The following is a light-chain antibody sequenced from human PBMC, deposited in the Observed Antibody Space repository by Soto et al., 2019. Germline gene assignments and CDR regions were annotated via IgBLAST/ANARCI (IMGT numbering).Light chain of an antibody. CDR2: DVS. CDR1: SRDVGGYTY. Sequence: QSALTQPASVSGSPGQAITISCTGTSRDVGGYTYVSWYQQHPGKAPKFIIYDVSNRPSGVSNRFSGSKSGNTASLTISGLQAEDEADYYCSTYTTSNTRQLVFVTGTKVTV. V-gene: IGLV2-14*01. J-gene: IGLJ1*01. CDR3: STYTTSNTRQLV.